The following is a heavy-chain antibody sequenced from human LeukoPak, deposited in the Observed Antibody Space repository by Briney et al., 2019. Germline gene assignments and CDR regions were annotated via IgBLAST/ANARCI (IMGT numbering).Heavy chain of an antibody. J-gene: IGHJ4*02. CDR1: GFTFSNAW. V-gene: IGHV3-15*01. CDR3: TTDAATIAAAGTGPY. CDR2: IKSKTDGGTT. D-gene: IGHD6-13*01. Sequence: PGGSHRLSCAASGFTFSNAWMSWVRQARGKGLECVGRIKSKTDGGTTDYAAPVKGRFTISRDDSKNTLYLQMNSPKTEDTAVYYCTTDAATIAAAGTGPYWGQGTLVTVSS.